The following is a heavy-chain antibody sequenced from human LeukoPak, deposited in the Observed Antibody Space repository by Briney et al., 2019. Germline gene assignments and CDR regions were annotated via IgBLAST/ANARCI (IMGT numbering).Heavy chain of an antibody. CDR1: GGSVSNYY. Sequence: SGTLSLTCTVSGGSVSNYYWNWIRQPAGKGLEWIGRIYNGGSTNYNPSLESRVTISLDRSKNQFSLKLTSVTAADTAVYYCAKSISMDFEYWGQGTLVTVSS. V-gene: IGHV4-4*07. CDR3: AKSISMDFEY. D-gene: IGHD2/OR15-2a*01. J-gene: IGHJ4*02. CDR2: IYNGGST.